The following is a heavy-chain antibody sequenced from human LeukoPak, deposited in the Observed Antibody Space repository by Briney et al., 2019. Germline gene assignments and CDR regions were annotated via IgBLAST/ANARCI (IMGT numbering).Heavy chain of an antibody. CDR2: IISDGGST. CDR3: ARDRISRDWFDP. Sequence: PGGSLRLSCEASGFTFSSYWMHWVRQAPGKGLVWVSRIISDGGSTSYADSVKGRFTISTDKAQNTLYLQLNSLRAEDTAVSNYARDRISRDWFDPWGQGTGVTVSS. J-gene: IGHJ5*02. CDR1: GFTFSSYW. V-gene: IGHV3-74*01. D-gene: IGHD2-21*01.